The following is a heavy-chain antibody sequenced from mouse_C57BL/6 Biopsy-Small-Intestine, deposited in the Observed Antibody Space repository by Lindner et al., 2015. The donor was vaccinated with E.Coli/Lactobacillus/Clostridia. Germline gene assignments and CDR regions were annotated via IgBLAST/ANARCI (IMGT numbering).Heavy chain of an antibody. V-gene: IGHV1-53*01. CDR3: AREKGGTCYFDY. CDR2: INPSNGDT. J-gene: IGHJ2*01. Sequence: SVKVSCKASGYTFTSYHMQWVRQAPGQGPEWMGTINPSNGDTNYPQKFQGRVTMTSDTSTSTVYMELSSLRSEDTAVYYCAREKGGTCYFDYWGQGTLVTVSS. CDR1: GYTFTSYH. D-gene: IGHD1-1*02.